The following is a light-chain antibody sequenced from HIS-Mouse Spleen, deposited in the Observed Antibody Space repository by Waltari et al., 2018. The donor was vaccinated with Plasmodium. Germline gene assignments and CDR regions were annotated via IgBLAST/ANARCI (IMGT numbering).Light chain of an antibody. CDR3: SSYAGSNNLV. V-gene: IGLV2-8*01. CDR2: EVS. Sequence: QSVLTQPPSASGSPGQSVTISCTGTSSDVGGYNYVSWDQQHPGKAPKLMIYEVSKRPAGGPDRFSGSKSGNTASLTVSGLQAEDEADYYCSSYAGSNNLVFGGGTKLTVL. J-gene: IGLJ2*01. CDR1: SSDVGGYNY.